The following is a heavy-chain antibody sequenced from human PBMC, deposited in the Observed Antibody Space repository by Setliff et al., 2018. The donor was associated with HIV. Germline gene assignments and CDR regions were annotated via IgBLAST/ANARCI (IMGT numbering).Heavy chain of an antibody. Sequence: SETLSLTCTVSDGSISSSSYYWSWIRQPPGKGLECIGHISYSGTTNYNPSLRSRVTISVDTSKNHFSLRLSSVTAADTAVYYCARGEFYCGTDCYWSSFDYWGQGILVTVSS. V-gene: IGHV4-61*05. CDR3: ARGEFYCGTDCYWSSFDY. D-gene: IGHD2-21*02. CDR1: DGSISSSSYY. J-gene: IGHJ4*02. CDR2: ISYSGTT.